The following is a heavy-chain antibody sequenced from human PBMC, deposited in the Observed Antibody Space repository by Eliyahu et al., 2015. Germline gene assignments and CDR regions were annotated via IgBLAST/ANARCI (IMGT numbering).Heavy chain of an antibody. CDR1: GFTFSSYY. Sequence: EVQLVESGGGLVQPGGSLXLSXAXSGFTFSSYYMXWVRQAPGKGLVWVSGINSGGSSTRYADSVKGRFTISRDNAKSTLYLQMNSLRAEDTAVYYCARGNYYGMDVWGQGTTVTVSS. CDR2: INSGGSST. J-gene: IGHJ6*02. CDR3: ARGNYYGMDV. V-gene: IGHV3-74*01.